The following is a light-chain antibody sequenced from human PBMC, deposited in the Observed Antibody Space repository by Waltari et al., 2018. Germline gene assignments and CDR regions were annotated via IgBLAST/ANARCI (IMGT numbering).Light chain of an antibody. CDR3: MQLTQWPWT. Sequence: DAVLTQSPLSLPVTLGQPASISCRSSQSLLSSDGNTYLSWFPPRPGQSPRRLIYKVFNRDSGVPDRFSGSGSGTDFTLKISRVEAEDVGDYYCMQLTQWPWTFGQGTKVEIK. V-gene: IGKV2-30*01. J-gene: IGKJ1*01. CDR1: QSLLSSDGNTY. CDR2: KVF.